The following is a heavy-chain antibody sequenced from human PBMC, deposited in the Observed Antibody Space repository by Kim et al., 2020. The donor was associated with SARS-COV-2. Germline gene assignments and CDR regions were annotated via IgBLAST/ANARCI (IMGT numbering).Heavy chain of an antibody. J-gene: IGHJ5*02. Sequence: GGSLRLSCAASGFTFSNYWMSWVRQAPGKGLEWVANIKQDGSEKYYVASVEGRFTISKDNAKNSLFLQMDNLRAEDTAVYCCARKGWTASWYDQWGQGTLATVSS. CDR3: ARKGWTASWYDQ. V-gene: IGHV3-7*03. CDR1: GFTFSNYW. CDR2: IKQDGSEK.